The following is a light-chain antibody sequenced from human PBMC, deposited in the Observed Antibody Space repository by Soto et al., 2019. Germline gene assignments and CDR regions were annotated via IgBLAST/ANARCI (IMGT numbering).Light chain of an antibody. Sequence: EIVLTQSPATLSLSPGETATLSCRASQGVRNFLAWYHQKPGQAPTLLIYDAANRATGIPARFSGTGSETDFTLTISSLEPEDFAIYYCQQRSKMPLTFGHGTKVDIK. V-gene: IGKV3-11*01. CDR1: QGVRNF. CDR2: DAA. J-gene: IGKJ1*01. CDR3: QQRSKMPLT.